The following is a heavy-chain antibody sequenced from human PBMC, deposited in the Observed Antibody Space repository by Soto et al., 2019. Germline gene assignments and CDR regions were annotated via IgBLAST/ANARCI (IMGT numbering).Heavy chain of an antibody. CDR3: ARVGGIAAPNNWFDP. CDR2: MYHSGST. CDR1: GDSISISSYY. V-gene: IGHV4-39*07. Sequence: PSETLSLTCTISGDSISISSYYWAWIRQPPGKGLEWIGSMYHSGSTYNNPSLKSRVTISVDTSKNQFSLKLSSVTAADTAVYYCARVGGIAAPNNWFDPWGQGTLVTVSS. D-gene: IGHD6-13*01. J-gene: IGHJ5*02.